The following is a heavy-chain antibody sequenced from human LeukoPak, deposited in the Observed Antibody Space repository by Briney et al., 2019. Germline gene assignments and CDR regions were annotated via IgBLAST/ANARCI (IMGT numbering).Heavy chain of an antibody. J-gene: IGHJ5*02. D-gene: IGHD6-6*01. V-gene: IGHV3-21*01. CDR1: RFTINNYE. CDR3: AKGCVAGRQRAPPKEWFDP. CDR2: ISSSSSYI. Sequence: GGSLRLSCAASRFTINNYEMNWDRQAPGKVLEWVSSISSSSSYIYYADSVKGRFTISRDNAKNSLYLQMNSLRAEDTAVYYCAKGCVAGRQRAPPKEWFDPWGQGTLVTVSP.